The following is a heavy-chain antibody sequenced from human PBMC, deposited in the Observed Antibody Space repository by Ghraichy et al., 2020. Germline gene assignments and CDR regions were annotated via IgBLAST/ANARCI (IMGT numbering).Heavy chain of an antibody. CDR3: VRDPLPTASWYFDL. J-gene: IGHJ2*01. D-gene: IGHD4-11*01. CDR2: IWHDGSNI. V-gene: IGHV3-33*01. Sequence: GESLNISCAASGFTFSSNGMHWVRQTPGKGLEWVASIWHDGSNIYYVDSVKGRFTISRDNSKSTLYRQMNSLRAEDTAVYHCVRDPLPTASWYFDLWGRGTLVTVSS. CDR1: GFTFSSNG.